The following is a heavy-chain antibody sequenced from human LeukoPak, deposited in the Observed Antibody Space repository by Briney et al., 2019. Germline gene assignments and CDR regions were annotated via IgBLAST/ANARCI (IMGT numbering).Heavy chain of an antibody. V-gene: IGHV1-24*01. CDR1: GYSLSEIS. J-gene: IGHJ3*02. D-gene: IGHD2-15*01. Sequence: ASVKVSCKVSGYSLSEISVHWIRQVPGRGLEWMGSFETEDGEPLYAQKFQGRVTMTEDTSTDTAYMELSSLRSEDTAMYYCASGNEVTLDGFAIWGQGTMVTVSS. CDR3: ASGNEVTLDGFAI. CDR2: FETEDGEP.